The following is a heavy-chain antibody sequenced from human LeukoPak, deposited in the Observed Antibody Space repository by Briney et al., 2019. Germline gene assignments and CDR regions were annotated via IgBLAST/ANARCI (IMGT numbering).Heavy chain of an antibody. D-gene: IGHD3-10*01. Sequence: GGSLRLSCAASGFTFSTYWMSWIRQAPGKGLEWGAHISPDGSGKYYVDSVKGRFTISRDNAKNSLRLQMNSLRDEDSAVYYCVSWETGVPIPENSWGQGNLVIVSS. CDR1: GFTFSTYW. CDR3: VSWETGVPIPENS. CDR2: ISPDGSGK. V-gene: IGHV3-7*01. J-gene: IGHJ4*02.